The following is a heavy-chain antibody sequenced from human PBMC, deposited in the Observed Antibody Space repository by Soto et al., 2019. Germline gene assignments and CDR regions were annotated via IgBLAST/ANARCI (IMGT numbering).Heavy chain of an antibody. D-gene: IGHD3-3*01. CDR3: ARITIFGVVSRGFDY. V-gene: IGHV2-5*02. Sequence: QITLKESGPTLVKPTQTLTLTCTFSGFSLSTSGVGVGWIRQPPGKALEWLALIYWDDDKRYSPSLKSRLTIATDSSKXQVVLTMTNMDPVVTATYYCARITIFGVVSRGFDYWGQGTLVTVSS. J-gene: IGHJ4*02. CDR2: IYWDDDK. CDR1: GFSLSTSGVG.